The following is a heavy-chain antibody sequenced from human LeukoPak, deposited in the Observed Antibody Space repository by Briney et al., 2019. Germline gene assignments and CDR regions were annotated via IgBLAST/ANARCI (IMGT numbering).Heavy chain of an antibody. Sequence: GGSLRLSCAASGFTFSSYGMHWVRQAPGKGLEWVAVISYDGSNKYYADSVKGRFTISRDNSKNTLYLQMNSLRAEDTAVYYCARGIDSFGELLYPDYWGQGTLVTVSS. CDR3: ARGIDSFGELLYPDY. D-gene: IGHD3-10*01. CDR1: GFTFSSYG. V-gene: IGHV3-30*03. J-gene: IGHJ4*02. CDR2: ISYDGSNK.